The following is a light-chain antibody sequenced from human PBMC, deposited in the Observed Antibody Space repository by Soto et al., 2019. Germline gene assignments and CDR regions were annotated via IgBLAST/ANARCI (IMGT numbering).Light chain of an antibody. J-gene: IGKJ3*01. CDR2: AAS. V-gene: IGKV1-27*01. CDR1: QDIRNF. Sequence: DIQMTQSPTSLSASVGDRVTITCRASQDIRNFVAWYQQKPGKAPKLLIYAASTLQSGVPSRCSGSGSGTDFTLPINSLQPEDVATYSCQKYSSVPVFGPGTKVEIK. CDR3: QKYSSVPV.